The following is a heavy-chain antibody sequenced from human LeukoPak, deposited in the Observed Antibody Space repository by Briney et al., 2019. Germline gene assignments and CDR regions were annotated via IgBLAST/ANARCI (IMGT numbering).Heavy chain of an antibody. J-gene: IGHJ4*02. Sequence: GESLTLSCAASGYTFSDFSVNWVRQAQAQGLELVSSISVRRNYRYYADSVRGRFTISRDDARVSLFLQMNSLRAEDTAVYFWVRLRRNSDRSGYCYYYDYWGQGTLVTVSS. V-gene: IGHV3-21*01. CDR2: ISVRRNYR. D-gene: IGHD3-22*01. CDR3: VRLRRNSDRSGYCYYYDY. CDR1: GYTFSDFS.